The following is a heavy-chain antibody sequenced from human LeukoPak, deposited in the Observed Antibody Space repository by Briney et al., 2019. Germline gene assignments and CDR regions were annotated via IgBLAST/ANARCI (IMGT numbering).Heavy chain of an antibody. D-gene: IGHD2-15*01. CDR2: INSDGSST. Sequence: PGGSLRLSCAASGFTFSSYWMHWVRQAPGKGLVWVSRINSDGSSTSYADSVKGRFTISRDNAKNTLYLQMHSLRAEDTAVYYCARDLRRSGGSFGGPKIWSTPHYWGQGTLVTVSS. V-gene: IGHV3-74*01. J-gene: IGHJ4*02. CDR3: ARDLRRSGGSFGGPKIWSTPHY. CDR1: GFTFSSYW.